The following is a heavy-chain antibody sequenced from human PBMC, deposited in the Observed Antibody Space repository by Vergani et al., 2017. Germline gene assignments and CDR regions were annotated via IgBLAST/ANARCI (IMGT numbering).Heavy chain of an antibody. D-gene: IGHD1-26*01. CDR3: ARGALSGSYGPGMDV. V-gene: IGHV4-59*01. J-gene: IGHJ6*02. Sequence: QVQLQESGPGLVKPSETLAPTCTVSGGSISSYYWSWIRQPPGKGLEWIGYIYYSWSTNYNPSLKSRVTISVDTSKNQFSLKLSSVTAADTAVYYCARGALSGSYGPGMDVWGQGTTVTVSS. CDR2: IYYSWST. CDR1: GGSISSYY.